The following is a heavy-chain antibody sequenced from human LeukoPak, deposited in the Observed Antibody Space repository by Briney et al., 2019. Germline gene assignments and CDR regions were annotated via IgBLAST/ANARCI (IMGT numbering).Heavy chain of an antibody. CDR3: AKDPCSGGSCYCDY. D-gene: IGHD2-15*01. CDR2: IRYDGSNK. V-gene: IGHV3-30*02. J-gene: IGHJ4*02. CDR1: GFTFSSYG. Sequence: GRSLRLSCAASGFTFSSYGMHWVRQAPGKGLEWVAFIRYDGSNKYYADSVKGRFTISRDNSKNTLYLQMNSLRAEDTAVYYCAKDPCSGGSCYCDYWGQGTLVTVSS.